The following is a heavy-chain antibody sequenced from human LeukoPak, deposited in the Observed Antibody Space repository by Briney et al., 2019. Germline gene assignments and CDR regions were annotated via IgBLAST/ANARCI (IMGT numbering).Heavy chain of an antibody. Sequence: GGSLRLSCAASGFTFSSYSMNWVRQAPGKGLEWVSYISSSSSTIYYADSVKGRFTISRDNAKNSLYLQMNSLRAEDTAVYYCARVGYSSGWYGGNWFDPWGQGTLVTVSS. CDR2: ISSSSSTI. CDR3: ARVGYSSGWYGGNWFDP. J-gene: IGHJ5*02. V-gene: IGHV3-48*01. CDR1: GFTFSSYS. D-gene: IGHD6-19*01.